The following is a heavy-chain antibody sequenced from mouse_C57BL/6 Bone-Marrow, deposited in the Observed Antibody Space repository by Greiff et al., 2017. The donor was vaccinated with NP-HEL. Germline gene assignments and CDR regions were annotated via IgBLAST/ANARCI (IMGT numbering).Heavy chain of an antibody. D-gene: IGHD1-1*01. CDR1: GYTFTSYW. Sequence: VQLQESGAELAKPGASVKLSCKASGYTFTSYWMHWVKQRPGQGLEWIGYINPSSGYTKYNQKFKDKATLTADKSSSTAYMQLSSLTYEDSAVYYCARSFITTVVATRGYFDYWGQGTTLTVSS. CDR3: ARSFITTVVATRGYFDY. V-gene: IGHV1-7*01. CDR2: INPSSGYT. J-gene: IGHJ2*01.